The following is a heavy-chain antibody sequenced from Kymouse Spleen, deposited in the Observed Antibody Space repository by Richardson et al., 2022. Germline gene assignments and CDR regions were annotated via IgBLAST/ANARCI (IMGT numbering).Heavy chain of an antibody. D-gene: IGHD6-6*01. CDR1: GFTFSGSA. Sequence: EVQLVESGGGLVQPGGSLKLSCAASGFTFSGSAMHWVRQASGKGLEWVGRIRSKANSYATAYAASVKGRFTISRDDSKNTAYLQMNSLKTEDTAVYYCTRHEYSSSLGGMDVWGQGTTVTVSS. V-gene: IGHV3-73*02. CDR3: TRHEYSSSLGGMDV. CDR2: IRSKANSYAT. J-gene: IGHJ6*02.